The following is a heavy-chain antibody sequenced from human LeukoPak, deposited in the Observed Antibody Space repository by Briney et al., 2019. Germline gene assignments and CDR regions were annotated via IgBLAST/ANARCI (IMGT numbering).Heavy chain of an antibody. D-gene: IGHD1-7*01. Sequence: QPGGSLRLSCAVSGFTLSSYAMSWVRQAPGKGLEWVSAISGGGGSTYYADSVKGRFTIPRDNAKNSLYLQMNRLRAEDTAVYYCASAAHKYNWNYQYNWFDPWGQGTLVTVSS. CDR2: ISGGGGST. CDR1: GFTLSSYA. J-gene: IGHJ5*02. CDR3: ASAAHKYNWNYQYNWFDP. V-gene: IGHV3-23*01.